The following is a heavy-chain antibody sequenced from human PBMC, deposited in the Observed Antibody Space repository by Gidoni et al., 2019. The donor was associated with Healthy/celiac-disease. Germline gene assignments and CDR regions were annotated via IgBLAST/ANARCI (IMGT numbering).Heavy chain of an antibody. J-gene: IGHJ3*02. CDR1: GFTFSSYW. Sequence: EVQLVESGGGLVQPGGSLRLSCAASGFTFSSYWMHWVRQAPGKGLVWVSRINSDGSSTSYADSVKGRFTISRDNAKNTLYLQMNSLRAEDTAVYYCARGWGTMIVVAGNAFDIWGQGTMVTVSS. V-gene: IGHV3-74*01. CDR2: INSDGSST. CDR3: ARGWGTMIVVAGNAFDI. D-gene: IGHD3-22*01.